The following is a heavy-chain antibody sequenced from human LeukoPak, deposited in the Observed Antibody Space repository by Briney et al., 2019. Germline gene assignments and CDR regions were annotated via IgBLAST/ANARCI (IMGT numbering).Heavy chain of an antibody. CDR1: GFTFSSYA. J-gene: IGHJ6*03. CDR2: INDNGDGT. V-gene: IGHV3-23*01. CDR3: AKGLRTGVGPYMGYHYYMDV. Sequence: GGSLRLSCAASGFTFSSYAMSWVRQAPGKGLKWVSTINDNGDGTYFADSVKGRFTISRDNSYNTVSLQMNSLRDEDTGVYYCAKGLRTGVGPYMGYHYYMDVWGKGATVTVSS. D-gene: IGHD3-16*01.